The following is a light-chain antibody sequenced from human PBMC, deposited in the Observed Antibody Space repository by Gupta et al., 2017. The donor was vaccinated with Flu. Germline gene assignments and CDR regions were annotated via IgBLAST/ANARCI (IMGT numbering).Light chain of an antibody. CDR1: QSVSSY. CDR2: HAT. CDR3: QQRGDWPPIT. V-gene: IGKV3-11*01. Sequence: EIVLTQSPVTLFLSPGDNVTLSCRASQSVSSYLAWYQQKPGQPPRLLIYHATNRPTGIPARFSGSGSGADYTLTISGLEPEDFAVYYCQQRGDWPPITFGQGTRLE. J-gene: IGKJ5*01.